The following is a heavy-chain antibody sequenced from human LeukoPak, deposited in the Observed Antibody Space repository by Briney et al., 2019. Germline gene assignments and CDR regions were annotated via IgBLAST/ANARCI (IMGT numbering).Heavy chain of an antibody. CDR2: ISGSGGTT. CDR1: GFTFSSYA. CDR3: AKGRAPYSFGPGFDY. D-gene: IGHD5-18*01. V-gene: IGHV3-23*01. J-gene: IGHJ4*02. Sequence: GRSLRLSCAASGFTFSSYAMNWVRQAPGKGLEWVSGISGSGGTTYYGDSVKGLFTISRDNSKNTLYLQMNSLRAEDTAVYYCAKGRAPYSFGPGFDYWGQGTLVTVSS.